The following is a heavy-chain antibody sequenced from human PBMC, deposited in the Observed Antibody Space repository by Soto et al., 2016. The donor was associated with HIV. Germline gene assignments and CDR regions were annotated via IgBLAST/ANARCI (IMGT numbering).Heavy chain of an antibody. CDR2: IDHNGNI. CDR3: ARGSPPRIIIHSFDV. CDR1: GGSFSGYY. J-gene: IGHJ3*01. Sequence: QVHLQEWGAGLLKPSETLSLTCAVYGGSFSGYYWNWIRQSPGKGLEWIGEIDHNGNINYNPSLKSRLTMSADMSKNQFSLKLNSVTAADTAIYYCARGSPPRIIIHSFDVWGRGHGHRLF. V-gene: IGHV4-34*02. D-gene: IGHD3-16*02.